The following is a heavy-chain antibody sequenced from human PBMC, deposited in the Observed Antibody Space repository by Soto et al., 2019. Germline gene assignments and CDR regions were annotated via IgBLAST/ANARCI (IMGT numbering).Heavy chain of an antibody. J-gene: IGHJ5*02. CDR3: AGYYGSLSYYLDWFEP. CDR2: IYHSGRT. D-gene: IGHD3-10*01. V-gene: IGHV4-4*02. CDR1: GGSINSSNW. Sequence: QLQLQDSGPGLVKPSGTLSLNCAVSGGSINSSNWWTWVRQPPGQGLELIGEIYHSGRTNYNPSRKSRVTISIVTSQNKFSLKLASVTSADTDVYYCAGYYGSLSYYLDWFEPWGKGTLVTVSS.